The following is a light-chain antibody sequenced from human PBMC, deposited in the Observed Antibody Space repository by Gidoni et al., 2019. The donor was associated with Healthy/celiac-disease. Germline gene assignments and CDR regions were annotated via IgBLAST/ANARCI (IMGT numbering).Light chain of an antibody. Sequence: DIQMTQSPSSLSASVGDRVTITCRASQSISSYLNWYQQKPGKATKLLIYAASSLQSGVPSRFSGSGSGTAFTLTISSLQPEDFATYYCQQSFSVITFGQGTRLEIK. CDR1: QSISSY. CDR2: AAS. J-gene: IGKJ5*01. CDR3: QQSFSVIT. V-gene: IGKV1-39*01.